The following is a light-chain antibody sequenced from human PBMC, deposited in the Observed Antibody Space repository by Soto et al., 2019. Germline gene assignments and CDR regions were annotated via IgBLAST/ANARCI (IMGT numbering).Light chain of an antibody. Sequence: EFVLTQSPATLSLSPGERATLSCRASQTVDTYLAWYQQKPGQAPRLLIYDASNRATGVPARFSGSGSGTDFTLTISSLEPEDFALYYCQQRRNRYTFGQGTKLEIK. CDR2: DAS. CDR1: QTVDTY. V-gene: IGKV3-11*01. J-gene: IGKJ2*01. CDR3: QQRRNRYT.